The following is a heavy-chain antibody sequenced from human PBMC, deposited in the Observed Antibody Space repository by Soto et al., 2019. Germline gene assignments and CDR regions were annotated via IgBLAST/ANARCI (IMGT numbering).Heavy chain of an antibody. J-gene: IGHJ6*02. V-gene: IGHV1-69*13. CDR3: AFWYGDYYYYGMDV. CDR2: IIPIFGTA. D-gene: IGHD3-10*01. CDR1: GGTFSSYA. Sequence: SVKVSCKASGGTFSSYAISWVRQAPGQGLEWMGGIIPIFGTANYAQKFQGRVTITADESTSTAYMELSSLRSEDTAVYYCAFWYGDYYYYGMDVWGQGTTVTVSS.